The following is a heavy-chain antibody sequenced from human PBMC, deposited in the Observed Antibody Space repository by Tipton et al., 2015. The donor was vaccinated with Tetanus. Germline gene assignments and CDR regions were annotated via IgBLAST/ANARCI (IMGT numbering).Heavy chain of an antibody. CDR2: IYFTGTT. Sequence: TLSLTCTVSGDSISSGDFYWSWIRQHPGKGLEWIGYIYFTGTTYYNPSLESRLTISIDTSKNQFSLELTSVTAADTAVYYCARDSYYSSRWSFADCWGQGTLVTVSS. J-gene: IGHJ4*02. CDR1: GDSISSGDFY. D-gene: IGHD3-22*01. CDR3: ARDSYYSSRWSFADC. V-gene: IGHV4-31*03.